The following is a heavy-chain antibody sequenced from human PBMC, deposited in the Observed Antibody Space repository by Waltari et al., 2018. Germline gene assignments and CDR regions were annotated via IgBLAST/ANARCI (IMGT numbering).Heavy chain of an antibody. V-gene: IGHV3-7*04. CDR3: ARLNSGSYSVGAFDI. CDR2: IKQDGSEK. D-gene: IGHD1-26*01. Sequence: EVQLVESGGGLVQPGGSLRLSCAASGFTFSSYWMRWVSQAPGKGLEWVANIKQDGSEKYYVDSVKGRFTISRDNAKNSLYLQMNSLRAEDTAVYYCARLNSGSYSVGAFDIWGQGTMVTVSS. CDR1: GFTFSSYW. J-gene: IGHJ3*02.